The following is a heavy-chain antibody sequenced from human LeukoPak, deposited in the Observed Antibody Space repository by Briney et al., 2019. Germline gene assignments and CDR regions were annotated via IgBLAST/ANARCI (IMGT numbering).Heavy chain of an antibody. CDR2: FYRPDSA. Sequence: SETLSLTCAVSGGSLIGYYWAWVRQPAGQGLEWVGRFYRPDSASYNPSLKSRVTMSVDTSKNQFSLRLNSVTAADTAVYYCARDFSSSSSVYYYYYMDVWGKGTSVTVSS. D-gene: IGHD6-6*01. J-gene: IGHJ6*03. CDR1: GGSLIGYY. CDR3: ARDFSSSSSVYYYYYMDV. V-gene: IGHV4-4*07.